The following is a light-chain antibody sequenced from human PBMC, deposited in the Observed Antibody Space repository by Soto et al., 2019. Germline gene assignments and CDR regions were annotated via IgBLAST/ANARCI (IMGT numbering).Light chain of an antibody. V-gene: IGLV4-60*03. J-gene: IGLJ2*01. CDR3: ETWDSDTRVL. CDR2: LEGSGNY. Sequence: QPVLTQSSSVSASLGSSVKLTCTLSSGHSSYIIAWHQQQPGKAPRYLLKLEGSGNYNKGSGVPDRFSGSTSGADRYLIISNLQSEDEADYYCETWDSDTRVLFGGGTKVTVL. CDR1: SGHSSYI.